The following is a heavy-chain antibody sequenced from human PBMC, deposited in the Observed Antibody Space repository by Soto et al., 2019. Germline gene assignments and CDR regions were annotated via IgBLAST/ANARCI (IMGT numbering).Heavy chain of an antibody. D-gene: IGHD3-22*01. Sequence: PGESLKISCKGSGYSFTSYWISWVRQMPGKGLEWMGRIDPSDSYTNYSPSFQGHVTISADKSISTAYLQWSSLKASDTAMYYCAIHDYDSSGHPDDYSGQGTLVTVSS. CDR3: AIHDYDSSGHPDDY. CDR1: GYSFTSYW. J-gene: IGHJ4*02. CDR2: IDPSDSYT. V-gene: IGHV5-10-1*01.